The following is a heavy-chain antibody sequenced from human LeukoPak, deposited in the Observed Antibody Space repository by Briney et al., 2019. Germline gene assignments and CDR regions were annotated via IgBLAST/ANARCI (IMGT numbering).Heavy chain of an antibody. Sequence: GGCLRLSCAASGFTFSNAWMNWVRQAPGKGLEWVGRIKSKTDGGTTDYAAPVKGRFTISRDDSKNTLYLQMNSLKTEDTAVYYCTTDWGGDYYDSSGYVWGQGTLVTVSS. CDR3: TTDWGGDYYDSSGYV. V-gene: IGHV3-15*07. CDR2: IKSKTDGGTT. D-gene: IGHD3-22*01. CDR1: GFTFSNAW. J-gene: IGHJ4*02.